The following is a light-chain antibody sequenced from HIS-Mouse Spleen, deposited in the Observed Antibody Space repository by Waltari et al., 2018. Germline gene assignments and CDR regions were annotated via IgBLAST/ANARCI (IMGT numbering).Light chain of an antibody. CDR1: SSDVGSYNL. J-gene: IGLJ2*01. CDR2: EGS. V-gene: IGLV2-23*01. CDR3: CSYAGSSTLV. Sequence: QSALTQPASVSGSPGQSITISCTGTSSDVGSYNLVSWYQQHPGKAPKPRIHEGSKRPSGVSNRLSGSTSGNTASLTISGLQAEDEADYYCCSYAGSSTLVFGGGTKLTVL.